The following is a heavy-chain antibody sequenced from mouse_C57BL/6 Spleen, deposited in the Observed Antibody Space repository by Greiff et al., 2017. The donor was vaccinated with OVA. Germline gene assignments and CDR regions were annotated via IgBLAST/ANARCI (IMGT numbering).Heavy chain of an antibody. CDR1: GYTFTSYW. CDR3: ARSGLRVYYFDY. V-gene: IGHV1-61*01. CDR2: IYPSDSET. D-gene: IGHD3-1*01. Sequence: QVQLQQPGAELVRPGSSVKLSCKASGYTFTSYWMDWVKQRPGQGLEWIGNIYPSDSETHYNQKFKGKATLTVDKSSSTAYMQLSSLTSEDSAVYYCARSGLRVYYFDYWGQGTTLTVSS. J-gene: IGHJ2*01.